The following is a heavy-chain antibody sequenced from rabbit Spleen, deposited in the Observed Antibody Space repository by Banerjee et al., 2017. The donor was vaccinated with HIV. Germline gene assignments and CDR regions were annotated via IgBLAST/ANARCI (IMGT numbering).Heavy chain of an antibody. CDR3: ARSAASTAYWYFNL. CDR1: GVSFTGAY. Sequence: QSLEESGGDLVKPGASLTLTCTASGVSFTGAYMCWVRQAPGKGPEWIACIVNGDGSTDYASWVNGRFTISKTSSTTVTLQMTSLTAADTATYFCARSAASTAYWYFNLWGQGTLVTVS. D-gene: IGHD7-1*01. J-gene: IGHJ4*01. V-gene: IGHV1S40*01. CDR2: IVNGDGST.